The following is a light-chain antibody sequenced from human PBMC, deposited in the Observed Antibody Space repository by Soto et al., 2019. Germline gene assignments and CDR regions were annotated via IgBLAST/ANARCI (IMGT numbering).Light chain of an antibody. CDR2: GAS. CDR3: QQCNNWPRT. J-gene: IGKJ1*01. CDR1: QSVSSN. V-gene: IGKV3-15*01. Sequence: EIVMTQSPATLSVSPGERATLSCRASQSVSSNLAWYQQKPGQAPRLLIYGASTRATGIPARFSGSGSGTELTLTISSLQSEDFAVYYCQQCNNWPRTFGQGTKVDIK.